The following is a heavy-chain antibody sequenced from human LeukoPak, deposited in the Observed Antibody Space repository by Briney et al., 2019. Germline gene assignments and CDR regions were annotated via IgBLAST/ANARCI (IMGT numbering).Heavy chain of an antibody. CDR3: ARDGKISPYYGMDV. Sequence: SETLSLTCTVSGGSINSYYWSWIRQPPGKGLEWIGSIYYSGTTNYNPSLKSRLTISVDTSKNQFSLKVSSVTAADTAVYYCARDGKISPYYGMDVWGQGTTVTVSS. D-gene: IGHD1-26*01. V-gene: IGHV4-59*01. J-gene: IGHJ6*02. CDR2: IYYSGTT. CDR1: GGSINSYY.